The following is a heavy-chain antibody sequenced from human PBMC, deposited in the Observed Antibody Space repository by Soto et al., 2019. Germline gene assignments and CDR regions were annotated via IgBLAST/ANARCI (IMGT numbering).Heavy chain of an antibody. CDR1: GFTFSSYG. CDR2: ISYDGSNK. J-gene: IGHJ1*01. D-gene: IGHD6-13*01. Sequence: GGSLRLSCAASGFTFSSYGMHWVRQAPGKGLEWVAVISYDGSNKYYADSVKGRFTISRDNSKNTLYLQMNSLRAEDTAVYYCAKETKKTHSSSWWTTTPRGGYFQHWGQGTLVTVSS. V-gene: IGHV3-30*18. CDR3: AKETKKTHSSSWWTTTPRGGYFQH.